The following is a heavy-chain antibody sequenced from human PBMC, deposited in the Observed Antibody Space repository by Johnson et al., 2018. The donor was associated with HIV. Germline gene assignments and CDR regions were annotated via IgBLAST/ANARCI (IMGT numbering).Heavy chain of an antibody. V-gene: IGHV3-74*01. CDR3: ARVSKYYDSIRGAFDI. Sequence: EVQLVESGGDLVQPGGSLRLSCVGSGFTFSTNWMHWVRQAPGKGLAWVARISDDGSNKYYADSVKGRFTISRDNSKNTLYLQMNSLRAEDTAVYYCARVSKYYDSIRGAFDIWGQGTMVTVSS. CDR1: GFTFSTNW. D-gene: IGHD3-22*01. J-gene: IGHJ3*02. CDR2: ISDDGSNK.